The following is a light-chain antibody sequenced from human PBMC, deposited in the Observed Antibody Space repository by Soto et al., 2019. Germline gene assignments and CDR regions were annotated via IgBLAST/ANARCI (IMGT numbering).Light chain of an antibody. CDR2: AAS. V-gene: IGKV1-27*01. J-gene: IGKJ4*01. CDR1: QGINSY. CDR3: QKYNGAPRI. Sequence: DIQMTQSPSSLSASVGDRVTITCRASQGINSYLAWFQQKPGKVPKLLIYAASTLQSGVQSRFSGSGSDTDFTLDISKLQPEDVANSFCQKYNGAPRIFVGGTKVEIK.